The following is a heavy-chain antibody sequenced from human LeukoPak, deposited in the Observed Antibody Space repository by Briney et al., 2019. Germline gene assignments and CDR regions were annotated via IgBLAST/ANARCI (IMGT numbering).Heavy chain of an antibody. D-gene: IGHD3-3*01. V-gene: IGHV1-2*06. CDR1: GYTFTGYY. Sequence: GASVKVSCKASGYTFTGYYMHWVRQAPGQGLEWMGRINPNSGGTNYAQKFQGRVTMTRDTSISTAYMELSRLRSDDTAVYYCARAPYYDFWSGYQGYFDYWGQGTLVTVSS. CDR2: INPNSGGT. CDR3: ARAPYYDFWSGYQGYFDY. J-gene: IGHJ4*02.